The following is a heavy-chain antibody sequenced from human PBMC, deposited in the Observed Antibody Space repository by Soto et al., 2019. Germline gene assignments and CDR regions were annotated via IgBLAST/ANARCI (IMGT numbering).Heavy chain of an antibody. Sequence: QVQLVQSGAEVKKPGSSVKVSCKASGGTFSSYAISWVRQAPGQGLEWMGGIIPIFGTANYAQKFPGRVTITADESTSTAYMERSSLRSEDTAVYYCAIEELWFGPNPYYYYGMDVWGQGTTVTVSS. D-gene: IGHD3-10*01. CDR1: GGTFSSYA. J-gene: IGHJ6*02. CDR2: IIPIFGTA. CDR3: AIEELWFGPNPYYYYGMDV. V-gene: IGHV1-69*12.